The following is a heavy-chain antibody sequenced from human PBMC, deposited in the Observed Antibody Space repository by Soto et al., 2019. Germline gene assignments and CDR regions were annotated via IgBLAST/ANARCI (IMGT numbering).Heavy chain of an antibody. Sequence: SETLSLTCTVSGGSISSTFYYWVWIRQPPGKGLEWIGSIYYSGSTSYNPSHNPSLKSRVTISVDTSKNQFSLKLSSVTAADTAVYYCARGFWGGYSYGLGDYYYYGMDVWCQGTTVTVSS. CDR3: ARGFWGGYSYGLGDYYYYGMDV. D-gene: IGHD5-18*01. J-gene: IGHJ6*02. CDR2: IYYSGST. CDR1: GGSISSTFYY. V-gene: IGHV4-39*07.